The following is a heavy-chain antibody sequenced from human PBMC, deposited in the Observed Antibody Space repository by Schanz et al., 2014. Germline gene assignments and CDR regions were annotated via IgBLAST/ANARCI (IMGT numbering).Heavy chain of an antibody. D-gene: IGHD3-10*01. Sequence: QVQLVQSGAEVKKPGVSVKVSCKASGYIFGSHGMTWVRQAPGQGPELMGWINAHTGNTQYAQKFQGRVNMPRDTVTTTVHLELTRLRTDDTAIYYCARVHIATYHYNSPGAFDIWGQGTRVTVSS. CDR3: ARVHIATYHYNSPGAFDI. J-gene: IGHJ3*02. V-gene: IGHV1-18*01. CDR1: GYIFGSHG. CDR2: INAHTGNT.